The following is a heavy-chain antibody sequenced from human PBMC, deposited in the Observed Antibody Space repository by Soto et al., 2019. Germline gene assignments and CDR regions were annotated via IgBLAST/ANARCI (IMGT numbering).Heavy chain of an antibody. CDR3: ARACRDGYNYGS. Sequence: ASVKVSCKASGYTFTSYGISWVRQAPGQGLEWMGWINAYNGNTNYAQKLQGRVTMTTDTSTSTAYMELRSLRSDDTAVYYCARACRDGYNYGSWGQGTLVTVSS. J-gene: IGHJ5*02. D-gene: IGHD5-12*01. CDR1: GYTFTSYG. V-gene: IGHV1-18*04. CDR2: INAYNGNT.